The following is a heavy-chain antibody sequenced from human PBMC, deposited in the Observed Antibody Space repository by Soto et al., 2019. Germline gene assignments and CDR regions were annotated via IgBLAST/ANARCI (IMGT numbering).Heavy chain of an antibody. Sequence: DVQLVESGGGLAQRGGSLRLSCAASGFSFSTYGMTWVRQAPGKGLEWVSYGGSGGSTYYADSVKGRFTISRDTSKNTLYLQMNSLRAEDTAVYYCVKFRGRAYHYYYMDVWGNGTTVTVSS. V-gene: IGHV3-23*04. J-gene: IGHJ6*03. CDR3: VKFRGRAYHYYYMDV. CDR2: GGSGGST. D-gene: IGHD3-16*01. CDR1: GFSFSTYG.